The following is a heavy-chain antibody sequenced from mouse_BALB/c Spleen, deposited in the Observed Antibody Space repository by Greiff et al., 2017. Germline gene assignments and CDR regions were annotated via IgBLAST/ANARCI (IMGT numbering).Heavy chain of an antibody. CDR3: TRDRSDDYDGYYFDY. CDR2: ISSGGSYT. V-gene: IGHV5-6-4*01. CDR1: GFTFSSYT. D-gene: IGHD2-4*01. Sequence: EVKLMESGGGLVKPGGSLKLSCAASGFTFSSYTMSWVRQTPEKRLEWVATISSGGSYTYYPDSVKGRFTISRDNAKNTLYLQMSSLKSEDTAMYYCTRDRSDDYDGYYFDYWGQGTTLTVSS. J-gene: IGHJ2*01.